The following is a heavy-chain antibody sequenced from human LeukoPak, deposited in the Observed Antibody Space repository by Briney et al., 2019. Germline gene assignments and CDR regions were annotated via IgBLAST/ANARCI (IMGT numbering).Heavy chain of an antibody. CDR1: GFTFDDYA. V-gene: IGHV3-43D*03. CDR3: AKDRGGGDYAPGYYYYGMDV. Sequence: PGGSLRLSCAASGFTFDDYAMHWVRQAPGKGLEWVSLISWDGGSTYYADSVKGRFTISRDNSKNSLYLQMNSLRAEDTALYYCAKDRGGGDYAPGYYYYGMDVWGQGTTVTLSS. J-gene: IGHJ6*02. D-gene: IGHD4-17*01. CDR2: ISWDGGST.